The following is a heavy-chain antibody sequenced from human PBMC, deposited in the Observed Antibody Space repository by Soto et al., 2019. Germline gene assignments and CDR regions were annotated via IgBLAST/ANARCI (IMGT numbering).Heavy chain of an antibody. CDR1: GFIFSSYW. D-gene: IGHD6-13*01. CDR3: ARDGTIAAAGTYYYYMDV. J-gene: IGHJ6*03. Sequence: EVQLVESGGGLVQPGGSLRLSCAASGFIFSSYWMHWVRQAPGKGLVWVSRINSDGSSTSYADSVKGRFTISRDNAKNTLYLQMNSLRAEDTAVYYCARDGTIAAAGTYYYYMDVWGKGTTVTVSS. CDR2: INSDGSST. V-gene: IGHV3-74*01.